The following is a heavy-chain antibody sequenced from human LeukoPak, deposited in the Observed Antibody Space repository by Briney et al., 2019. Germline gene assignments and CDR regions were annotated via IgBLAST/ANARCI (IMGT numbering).Heavy chain of an antibody. CDR3: AREGPHSSGWYALDY. CDR2: ISAYNGNT. J-gene: IGHJ4*02. D-gene: IGHD6-19*01. CDR1: GGTFSSYA. V-gene: IGHV1-18*01. Sequence: GASVKVSCKASGGTFSSYAISWVRQAPGQGLEWMGWISAYNGNTNYAQKLQGRVTMTTDTSTSTAYMKLRSLRSDDTAVYYCAREGPHSSGWYALDYWGQGTLVTVSS.